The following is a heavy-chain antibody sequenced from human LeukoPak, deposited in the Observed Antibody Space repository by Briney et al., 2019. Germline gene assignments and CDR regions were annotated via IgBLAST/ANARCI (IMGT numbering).Heavy chain of an antibody. D-gene: IGHD1-7*01. V-gene: IGHV4-39*01. Sequence: SETLSLTCTVSGGSISSSSYYWGWIRQPPGKGLEWIVSIYYSGSTYYNPSLKSRVTISVDTSKNQFSLKLSSVTAADTAVYYCARVRGQLELLSYYYGMDVWGQGTTVTVSS. CDR1: GGSISSSSYY. CDR2: IYYSGST. CDR3: ARVRGQLELLSYYYGMDV. J-gene: IGHJ6*02.